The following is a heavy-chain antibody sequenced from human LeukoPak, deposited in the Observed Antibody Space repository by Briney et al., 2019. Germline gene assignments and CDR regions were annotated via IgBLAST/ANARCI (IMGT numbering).Heavy chain of an antibody. D-gene: IGHD2-15*01. V-gene: IGHV3-21*01. CDR1: GFTFRSYS. J-gene: IGHJ3*02. CDR2: ISSISHYI. CDR3: SRDSGRGPPEAFDI. Sequence: GGSLRLSCAPSGFTFRSYSMNWVRQAPGKGLEWVSIISSISHYIYYADSVKGRFTISRDNAMNSLYLQMNSLRAEDTAVYYCSRDSGRGPPEAFDIWGQGTMVTVSS.